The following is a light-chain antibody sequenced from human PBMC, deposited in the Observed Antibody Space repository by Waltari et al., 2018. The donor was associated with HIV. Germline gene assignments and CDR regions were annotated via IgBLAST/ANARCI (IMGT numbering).Light chain of an antibody. CDR3: QQLKTYPLS. CDR2: SVS. V-gene: IGKV1-9*01. J-gene: IGKJ4*01. Sequence: IQLTQSPSFLSASVGERLTITCRATQAVGCYLAWYQQKPGKAPNLLIYSVSILQTGVPSRFSGSGSGTEFTLTITGLQPEDFATYYCQQLKTYPLSFGGGTKVEIK. CDR1: QAVGCY.